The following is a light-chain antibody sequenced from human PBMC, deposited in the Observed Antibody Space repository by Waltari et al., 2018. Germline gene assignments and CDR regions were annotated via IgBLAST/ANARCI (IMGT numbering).Light chain of an antibody. V-gene: IGKV4-1*01. J-gene: IGKJ1*01. CDR2: WAS. CDR1: QSVLYSSNNKNY. CDR3: QQYYSTPRT. Sequence: SPDSLAVSLGERATINCKSSQSVLYSSNNKNYLAWYQQRPGQPPKLLIYWASTRESGVPDRFSGSGSGTDFTLTISSLQAEDVAVYYCQQYYSTPRTFGQ.